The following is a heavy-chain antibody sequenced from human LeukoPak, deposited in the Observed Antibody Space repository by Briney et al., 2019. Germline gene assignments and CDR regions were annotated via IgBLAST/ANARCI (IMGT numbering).Heavy chain of an antibody. D-gene: IGHD4-17*01. J-gene: IGHJ3*02. CDR2: ISSSSSTI. Sequence: GGSLRLSCAASGFTFSSYSMNWVRQAPGKGLEWVSYISSSSSTIYYADSVKGQFTISRDNAKNSLYLQMNSLRAEDTAVYYCASYTDYGGQDAFDIWGQGTMVTVSS. CDR1: GFTFSSYS. V-gene: IGHV3-48*01. CDR3: ASYTDYGGQDAFDI.